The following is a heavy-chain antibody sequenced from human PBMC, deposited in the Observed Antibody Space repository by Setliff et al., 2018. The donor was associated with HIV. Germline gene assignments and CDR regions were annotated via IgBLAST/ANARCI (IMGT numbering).Heavy chain of an antibody. V-gene: IGHV3-23*01. CDR2: ISGSGDIT. D-gene: IGHD3-22*01. J-gene: IGHJ4*02. Sequence: GGSLRLSCAASGFSFRSYAVSWVRQAPGKGLEWVSVISGSGDITYYTDSVKGRFTISRDNAKNSLYLQMNSLRAEDTAVYYCARPNYYDSSGSFDYWGQGTLVTVSS. CDR3: ARPNYYDSSGSFDY. CDR1: GFSFRSYA.